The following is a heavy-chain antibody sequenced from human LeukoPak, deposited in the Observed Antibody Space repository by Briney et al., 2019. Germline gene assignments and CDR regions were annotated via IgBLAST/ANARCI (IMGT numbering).Heavy chain of an antibody. CDR3: AREYCSGSGCYFAY. D-gene: IGHD2-15*01. CDR2: IYYSGST. Sequence: SETLSLTCTVSGGSISSYYWSWIRQPPGKGLEWIGYIYYSGSTNYNPSLKSRVSISLDTPKNQFSLKLTSVTAADTAVYYCAREYCSGSGCYFAYWGQGTLVTVSS. V-gene: IGHV4-59*01. J-gene: IGHJ4*02. CDR1: GGSISSYY.